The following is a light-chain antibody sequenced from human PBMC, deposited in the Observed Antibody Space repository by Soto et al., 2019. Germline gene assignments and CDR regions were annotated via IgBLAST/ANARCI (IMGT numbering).Light chain of an antibody. Sequence: QSVLTQPPSVSGNPGLRVNISCSGGISNIGKDTVNWYQQLPGTAPKLLMFNDGQRPTGVPDRFSGSRSGTSASLAISGLQSDDEAVYFCSTGDDSRKCWVFGGGTKLTGL. J-gene: IGLJ3*02. V-gene: IGLV1-44*01. CDR3: STGDDSRKCWV. CDR2: NDG. CDR1: ISNIGKDT.